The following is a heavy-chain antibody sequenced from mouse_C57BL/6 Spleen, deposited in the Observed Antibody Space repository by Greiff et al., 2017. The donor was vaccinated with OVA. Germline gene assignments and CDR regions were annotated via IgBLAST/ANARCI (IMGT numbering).Heavy chain of an antibody. D-gene: IGHD2-1*01. CDR3: TRREGYGNFGGFDY. J-gene: IGHJ2*01. Sequence: EVKVVESGGGLVQPGGSMKLSCAASGFTFSDAWMDWVRQSPEKGLEWVAEIRNKANNHATYYAESVKGRFTISRDDSKSSVYLQMNSLRAEDTGIYYCTRREGYGNFGGFDYWGQGTTLTVSS. CDR1: GFTFSDAW. CDR2: IRNKANNHAT. V-gene: IGHV6-6*01.